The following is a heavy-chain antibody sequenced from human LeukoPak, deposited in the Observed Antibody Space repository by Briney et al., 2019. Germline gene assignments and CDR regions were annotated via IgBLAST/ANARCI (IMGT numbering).Heavy chain of an antibody. D-gene: IGHD2-2*01. J-gene: IGHJ4*02. CDR1: GYTFSNYG. Sequence: ASVKVSCKASGYTFSNYGIAWVRQAPGQGLEWMGWISVHNGNTNYAQMLQGRVTMTTDTSTSTAYMELRSLRYDDTAVHYCARASRFCSGSTCHDYWGQGTLVTVSS. V-gene: IGHV1-18*01. CDR3: ARASRFCSGSTCHDY. CDR2: ISVHNGNT.